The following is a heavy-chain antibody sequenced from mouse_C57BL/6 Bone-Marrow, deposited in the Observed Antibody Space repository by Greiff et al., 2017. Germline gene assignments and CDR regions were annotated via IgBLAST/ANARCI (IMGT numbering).Heavy chain of an antibody. CDR1: GFSFNTYA. Sequence: EVQLVESGGGLVQPKGSLKLSCAASGFSFNTYAMNWVRQAPGKGLEWVARIRSKSNNYATYYADSVKDRFTISRDDSESMLYLQMNNLKTEDTAMYYCVRQGYDGYYGYWGQGTTLTVSS. J-gene: IGHJ2*01. V-gene: IGHV10-1*01. CDR3: VRQGYDGYYGY. D-gene: IGHD2-3*01. CDR2: IRSKSNNYAT.